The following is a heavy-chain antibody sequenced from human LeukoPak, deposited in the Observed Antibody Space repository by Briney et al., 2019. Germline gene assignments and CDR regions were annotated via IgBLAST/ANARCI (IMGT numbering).Heavy chain of an antibody. J-gene: IGHJ4*02. CDR3: ARHVVAVGFDY. CDR2: ITSSSSYI. D-gene: IGHD3-22*01. V-gene: IGHV3-21*01. Sequence: PGGTLRLSCATSGFTFSNHGMNWVRQAPGKGLEWVSSITSSSSYIYYADSVKGRFTISRDNAKNSLYLQMNSLRAEDTAVYYCARHVVAVGFDYWGQGTLVTVSS. CDR1: GFTFSNHG.